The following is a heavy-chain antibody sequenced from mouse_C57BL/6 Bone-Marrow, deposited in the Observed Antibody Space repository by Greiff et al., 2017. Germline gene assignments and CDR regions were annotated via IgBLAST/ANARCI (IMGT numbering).Heavy chain of an antibody. CDR1: GYTFTSYW. Sequence: QVQLQQPGAELVKPGASVKLSCKASGYTFTSYWMHWVKQRPGQGLEWIGMIHPNSGSTNYNEKFKSKATLTVDKSSSTAYMQLSSLTSEDSAVYYCARMGYYGSSHWYVDVWGTGTTVTVSS. CDR2: IHPNSGST. J-gene: IGHJ1*03. V-gene: IGHV1-64*01. CDR3: ARMGYYGSSHWYVDV. D-gene: IGHD1-1*01.